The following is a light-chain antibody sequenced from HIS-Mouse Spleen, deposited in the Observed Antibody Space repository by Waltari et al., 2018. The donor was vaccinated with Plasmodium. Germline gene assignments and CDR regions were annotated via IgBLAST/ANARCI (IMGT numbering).Light chain of an antibody. V-gene: IGKV1-8*01. CDR3: QQYYSYPLT. CDR2: AAS. CDR1: QGISSY. Sequence: AIRMTQSPSSFSASTGDRVTITCRASQGISSYLAWYQQQPGKAPKLLIYAASTLQSGVPSRFSGSGSGTDVTLTISCLQSEDFATYYCQQYYSYPLTFGGGTKVEIK. J-gene: IGKJ4*01.